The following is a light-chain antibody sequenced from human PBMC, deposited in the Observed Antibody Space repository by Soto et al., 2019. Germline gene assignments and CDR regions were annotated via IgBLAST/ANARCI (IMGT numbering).Light chain of an antibody. CDR1: QGISSY. CDR3: HQLLSYPIP. Sequence: DIQLTQSPSFLSASVGDRVTITCRASQGISSYLAWYQQKPGKAPKLLIYAASTLQSGVPLRFSGSGSGTSFTLTISTLQPEHFATYYCHQLLSYPIPFGQGTRVEI. V-gene: IGKV1-9*01. CDR2: AAS. J-gene: IGKJ5*01.